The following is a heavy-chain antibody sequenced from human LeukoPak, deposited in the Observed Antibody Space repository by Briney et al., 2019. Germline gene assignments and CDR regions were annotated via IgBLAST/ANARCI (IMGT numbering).Heavy chain of an antibody. D-gene: IGHD6-13*01. J-gene: IGHJ4*02. Sequence: GASVKVSCKASGYTFAAYFIHWVRQATGQGLEWMGRINPNGGDTNYAQKFQGRVTMTGDTSISTAYMELSSLRSDDTAMYYCARVGFTSSWSNFDYWGQGTLVTVSS. V-gene: IGHV1-2*06. CDR2: INPNGGDT. CDR1: GYTFAAYF. CDR3: ARVGFTSSWSNFDY.